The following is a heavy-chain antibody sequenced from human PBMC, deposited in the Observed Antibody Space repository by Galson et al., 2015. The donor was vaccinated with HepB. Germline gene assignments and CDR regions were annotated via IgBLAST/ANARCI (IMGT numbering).Heavy chain of an antibody. CDR2: TYFRSKWFN. CDR3: ARVGHPTGDDAFDI. D-gene: IGHD7-27*01. Sequence: RGLEWLGRTYFRSKWFNDYAVSVKSRITINPDTSKNQFSLQLNSVTPEDTAVYYCARVGHPTGDDAFDIWGQGTMVTVSS. V-gene: IGHV6-1*01. J-gene: IGHJ3*02.